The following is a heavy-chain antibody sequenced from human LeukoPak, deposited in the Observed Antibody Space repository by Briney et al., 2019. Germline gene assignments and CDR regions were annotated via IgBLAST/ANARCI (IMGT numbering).Heavy chain of an antibody. Sequence: GGSLRLSCAASGFTFSSYAMSWVHQAPGKGLEWVSAISGSGGSTYYADSVKGRFTISRDNSKNTLYLQMNSLRAEDTAVYYCATLGVLWFGEWISLWGRGTLVTVSS. CDR3: ATLGVLWFGEWISL. CDR1: GFTFSSYA. J-gene: IGHJ2*01. V-gene: IGHV3-23*01. D-gene: IGHD3-10*01. CDR2: ISGSGGST.